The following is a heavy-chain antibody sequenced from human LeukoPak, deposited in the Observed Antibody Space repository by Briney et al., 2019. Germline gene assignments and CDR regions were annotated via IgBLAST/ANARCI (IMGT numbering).Heavy chain of an antibody. V-gene: IGHV3-48*03. Sequence: GGSLRLSCAASGFTFSSYEMNWVREAPGKGLEWVSYISSSGSTIYYADSVKGRFTISRDNAKKSLYLQMNSLRAEDTAVYYCARVGYSYGYYFDYWGQGTLVTVSS. CDR3: ARVGYSYGYYFDY. CDR2: ISSSGSTI. CDR1: GFTFSSYE. J-gene: IGHJ4*02. D-gene: IGHD5-18*01.